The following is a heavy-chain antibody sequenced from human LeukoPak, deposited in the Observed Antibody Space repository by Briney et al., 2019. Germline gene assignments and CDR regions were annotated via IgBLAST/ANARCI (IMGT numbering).Heavy chain of an antibody. J-gene: IGHJ6*03. V-gene: IGHV3-74*01. D-gene: IGHD5-18*01. CDR1: GFTLSTYE. CDR3: ARADGYSYGRYYYYYMDV. Sequence: GGSLRLSCAASGFTLSTYEMHWVRQAPGKGLVWVSRINPDGSRTGYADSVKGRFTISRDNAKNSLYLQMNSLRAEDTAVYYCARADGYSYGRYYYYYMDVWGKGTTVTVSS. CDR2: INPDGSRT.